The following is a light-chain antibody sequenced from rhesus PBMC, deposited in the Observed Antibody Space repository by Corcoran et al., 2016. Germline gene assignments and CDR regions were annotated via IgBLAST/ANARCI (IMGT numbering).Light chain of an antibody. CDR2: GAS. CDR1: QSVGSY. CDR3: LQSSNWPWT. Sequence: DIIMTQSPATLALSPGARVTLSCRASQSVGSYFAWYHRKPGQAPRLLIYGASTRATGIPDRISGSGSATEFTLTISSLESEDVGIYFCLQSSNWPWTFGQGTKVEIK. V-gene: IGKV3-24*04. J-gene: IGKJ1*01.